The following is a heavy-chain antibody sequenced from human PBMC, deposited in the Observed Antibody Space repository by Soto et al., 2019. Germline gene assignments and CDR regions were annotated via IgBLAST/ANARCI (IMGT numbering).Heavy chain of an antibody. V-gene: IGHV3-48*03. CDR1: GFTFSSYE. D-gene: IGHD3-22*01. CDR2: ISSSGSII. CDR3: ARGVLYYYDSSGYPHWFDP. Sequence: QPGGSLRLSCAASGFTFSSYEMNWVRQAPGKGLEWVSYISSSGSIIYYADSVKGRFTISRVNAKNSLYLQMNSLRAEDTAVYYCARGVLYYYDSSGYPHWFDPWGQGTLVTVSS. J-gene: IGHJ5*02.